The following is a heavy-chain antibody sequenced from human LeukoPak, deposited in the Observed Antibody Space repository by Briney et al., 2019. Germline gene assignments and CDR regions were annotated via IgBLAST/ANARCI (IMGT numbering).Heavy chain of an antibody. CDR2: MNPYSGNT. V-gene: IGHV1-8*01. CDR3: AREPSLQSSSSYNY. D-gene: IGHD6-6*01. Sequence: GASVKVSCKASGYSFTSYDINWVRQATGQGFEWMGWMNPYSGNTGYAQKFQGRVTMTRDTAITTAYMELSSLSSEDTAMYYCAREPSLQSSSSYNYWGQGTLVTVSS. CDR1: GYSFTSYD. J-gene: IGHJ4*02.